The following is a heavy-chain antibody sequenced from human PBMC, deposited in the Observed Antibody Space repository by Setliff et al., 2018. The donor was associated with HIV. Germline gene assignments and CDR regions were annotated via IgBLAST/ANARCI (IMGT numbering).Heavy chain of an antibody. CDR1: GGSISSGSYY. CDR3: AREGGLDYYDSSGHYSY. J-gene: IGHJ4*02. D-gene: IGHD3-22*01. CDR2: IHTSGNT. Sequence: SETLSLTCTVSGGSISSGSYYWSWIWQPAGKGLEWIGRIHTSGNTNYNPSLKSRVTISVDTSKNQFSLKLSSVTAADTAVYYCAREGGLDYYDSSGHYSYWGQGTLVTVSS. V-gene: IGHV4-61*02.